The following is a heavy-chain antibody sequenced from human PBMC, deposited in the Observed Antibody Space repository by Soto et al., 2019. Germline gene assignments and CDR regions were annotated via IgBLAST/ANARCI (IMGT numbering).Heavy chain of an antibody. CDR3: ARHIRGYYYSMDV. J-gene: IGHJ6*01. V-gene: IGHV1-46*01. CDR1: GYTFTSYY. Sequence: ASVKVSCKASGYTFTSYYMHWVRQAPGQGREWMGIINPSGGSTSYAQKFQGRVTMTRDTSTSTVYMELSSLISEDTAVYYCARHIRGYYYSMDVWGQGTTVTLSS. CDR2: INPSGGST.